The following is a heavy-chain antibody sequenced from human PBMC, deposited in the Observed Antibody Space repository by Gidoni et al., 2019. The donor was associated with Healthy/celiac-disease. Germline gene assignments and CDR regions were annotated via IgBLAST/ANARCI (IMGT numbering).Heavy chain of an antibody. CDR3: ARGGGYCSSTSCPEDRNRVDP. J-gene: IGHJ5*02. CDR2: ISSSSSYT. Sequence: QVQLVESGGGLVKPGGSLRLSCAASGFTFSDYYMRWIRQAPGKGLEWVSYISSSSSYTNYADSVKGRFTISRDNAKNSLYLQMNSLRAEDTAVYYCARGGGYCSSTSCPEDRNRVDPWGQGTLVTVSS. D-gene: IGHD2-2*01. V-gene: IGHV3-11*05. CDR1: GFTFSDYY.